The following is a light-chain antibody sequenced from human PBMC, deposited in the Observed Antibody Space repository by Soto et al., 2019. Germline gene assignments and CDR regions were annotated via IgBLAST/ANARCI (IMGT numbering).Light chain of an antibody. J-gene: IGKJ1*01. CDR1: QSVTSNY. Sequence: EVVLTQSPGTVSLSPGERATLSCRASQSVTSNYLAWYQQKPGQAPRLLIYAASSRATGIPDRFSGSGSGTDFTLSISRLEPEDFAVYYCQQYGSSVKWTFGQGTKVESK. CDR3: QQYGSSVKWT. V-gene: IGKV3-20*01. CDR2: AAS.